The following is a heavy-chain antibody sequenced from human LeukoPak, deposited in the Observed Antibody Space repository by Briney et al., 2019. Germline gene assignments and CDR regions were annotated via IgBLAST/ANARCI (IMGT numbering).Heavy chain of an antibody. CDR2: IYYSGST. D-gene: IGHD1-1*01. CDR1: GGSISSYY. V-gene: IGHV4-59*01. Sequence: KPSETLSLTCTVSGGSISSYYWSWIRQPPGKGLEWIGYIYYSGSTNYNPSLKSRVTISVDTSKNQFSLKLSSVTAADTAVYYCATIHPGPESHAERTNWGQGTLVTVSS. J-gene: IGHJ4*02. CDR3: ATIHPGPESHAERTN.